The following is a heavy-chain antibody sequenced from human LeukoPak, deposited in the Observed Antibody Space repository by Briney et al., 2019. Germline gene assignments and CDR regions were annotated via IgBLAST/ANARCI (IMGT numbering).Heavy chain of an antibody. D-gene: IGHD2-2*02. CDR1: GFTFSSHS. V-gene: IGHV3-21*06. CDR3: ASTFVAPAIRWEYYDY. J-gene: IGHJ4*02. CDR2: ISSASSHI. Sequence: GGSLRLSCAASGFTFSSHSMSWVRQAPGKGLEWVSSISSASSHIYYADSVQGRFTISRDNTKNSLFLQMNSLRAEDTAVYYCASTFVAPAIRWEYYDYWGQGSLVTVSS.